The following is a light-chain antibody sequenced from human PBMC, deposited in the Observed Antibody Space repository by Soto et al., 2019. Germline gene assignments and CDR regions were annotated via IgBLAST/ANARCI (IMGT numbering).Light chain of an antibody. Sequence: DIQMTQSPSSLSASVGDRVTITCQASQDISNSLNWYQQQPGKAPNLLIYDASNLETGVPSRFRGGGSGTAFTFPIGSLQPEDIATYYCQHYDNILALTFGGGTQVEI. CDR2: DAS. CDR1: QDISNS. CDR3: QHYDNILALT. V-gene: IGKV1-33*01. J-gene: IGKJ4*01.